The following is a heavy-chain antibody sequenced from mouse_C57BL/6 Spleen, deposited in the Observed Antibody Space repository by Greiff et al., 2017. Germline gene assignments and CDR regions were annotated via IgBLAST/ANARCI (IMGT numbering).Heavy chain of an antibody. CDR2: IDPENGDT. Sequence: EVKLMESGAELVRPGASVKLSCTASGFNIKDDYMHWVKQRPEQGLEWIGWIDPENGDTEYASKFQGKATITADTSSNTAYLQLSSLTSEDTAVYYWTSYDYGLDYWGQGTTLTVSS. CDR1: GFNIKDDY. CDR3: TSYDYGLDY. D-gene: IGHD2-4*01. V-gene: IGHV14-4*01. J-gene: IGHJ2*01.